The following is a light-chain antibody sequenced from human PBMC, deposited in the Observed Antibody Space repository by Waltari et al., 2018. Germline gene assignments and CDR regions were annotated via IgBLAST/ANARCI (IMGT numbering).Light chain of an antibody. CDR3: ASWDSSLSAAGV. V-gene: IGLV1-51*01. Sequence: QSVLTQPPSVSAAPGQKVTISCSGGNSNIGNNYFSWYQKFPGRAPRLIIFADSTRPAGIPDRFSGSKSGTSATLAITGLQSGDEADYYCASWDSSLSAAGVFGGGTRLTVL. CDR2: ADS. J-gene: IGLJ3*02. CDR1: NSNIGNNY.